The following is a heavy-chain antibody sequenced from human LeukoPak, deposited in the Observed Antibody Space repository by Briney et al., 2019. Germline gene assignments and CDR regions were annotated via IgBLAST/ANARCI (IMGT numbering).Heavy chain of an antibody. J-gene: IGHJ4*02. D-gene: IGHD6-13*01. CDR3: ARGRSWGESGFDY. CDR2: TYYRSKWYN. Sequence: SQTLSLTCAISGDSVSNNSAAWNWIRQSPSRGLEWLGRTYYRSKWYNDYAVSVTSRITISPDTSKNQFSLQLKSVTPDDTAVYYCARGRSWGESGFDYWGQGTPVTVSS. V-gene: IGHV6-1*01. CDR1: GDSVSNNSAA.